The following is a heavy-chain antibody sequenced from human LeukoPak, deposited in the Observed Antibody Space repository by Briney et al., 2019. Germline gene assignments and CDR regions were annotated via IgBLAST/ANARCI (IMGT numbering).Heavy chain of an antibody. CDR1: GLTFSSYW. D-gene: IGHD3-10*01. Sequence: GGPLRLSCAASGLTFSSYWMHWVRQAPGKGLVWVSRIKSDGSSTTYADSVKGRFTISRDNAKNTLYLQMDSLRAEDTAVYYCTTGIGNYYYYWGQGTLVTVAS. CDR2: IKSDGSST. CDR3: TTGIGNYYYY. J-gene: IGHJ4*02. V-gene: IGHV3-74*01.